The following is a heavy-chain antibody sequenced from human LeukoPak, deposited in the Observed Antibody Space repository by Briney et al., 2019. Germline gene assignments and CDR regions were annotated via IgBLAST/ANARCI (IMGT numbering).Heavy chain of an antibody. J-gene: IGHJ4*02. CDR3: ARSHRLLWFGELSY. Sequence: PGGSLRLSCAASGLTFSSYWMSWVRQAPGKGLEWVANIKQDGSEKYYVDSVKGRFTISRDNAKNSLYLQMNSLRAEDTAVYYCARSHRLLWFGELSYWGQGTLVTVSS. CDR1: GLTFSSYW. V-gene: IGHV3-7*01. D-gene: IGHD3-10*01. CDR2: IKQDGSEK.